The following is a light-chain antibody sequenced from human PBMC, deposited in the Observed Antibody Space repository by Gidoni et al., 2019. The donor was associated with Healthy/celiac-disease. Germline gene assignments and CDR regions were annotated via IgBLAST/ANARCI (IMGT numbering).Light chain of an antibody. Sequence: EILLTQSPATLSLSPGERATLSCRASQSVSSYLAWYQQKPGQAPRLRIYEAANRATGIPAGCSGSGCGTDFTLTISSREPEDSAVDYCQQRSNWPPLTFGGGTKVEIK. CDR2: EAA. CDR3: QQRSNWPPLT. CDR1: QSVSSY. V-gene: IGKV3-11*01. J-gene: IGKJ4*01.